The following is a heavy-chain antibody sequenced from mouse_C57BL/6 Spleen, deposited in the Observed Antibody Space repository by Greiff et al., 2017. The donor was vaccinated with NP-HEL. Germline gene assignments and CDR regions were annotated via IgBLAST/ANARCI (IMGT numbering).Heavy chain of an antibody. D-gene: IGHD3-2*02. CDR3: TAQAYYAMDY. CDR1: GYSITSGYY. V-gene: IGHV3-6*01. CDR2: ISYDGSN. Sequence: EVKLQESGPGLVKPSQSLSLTCSVTGYSITSGYYWNWIRQFPGNKLEWMGYISYDGSNNYNPSLKNRISITRDTSKNQFFLKLNSVTTEDTATYYCTAQAYYAMDYWGQGTSVTVSS. J-gene: IGHJ4*01.